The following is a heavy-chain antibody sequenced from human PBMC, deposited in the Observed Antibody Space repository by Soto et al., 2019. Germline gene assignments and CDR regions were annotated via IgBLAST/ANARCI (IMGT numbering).Heavy chain of an antibody. CDR2: MNPNSGNT. J-gene: IGHJ3*02. CDR3: ARSCGYVTIFGVADAFDI. CDR1: GYAFTSYD. V-gene: IGHV1-8*01. D-gene: IGHD3-3*01. Sequence: ASVKVSCKASGYAFTSYDISCVLQATGQGLEWMGWMNPNSGNTGYAQKFQGRVTMTRNTSISTAYMELSSLRSEDTAVYYCARSCGYVTIFGVADAFDIWGQGTMVTVSS.